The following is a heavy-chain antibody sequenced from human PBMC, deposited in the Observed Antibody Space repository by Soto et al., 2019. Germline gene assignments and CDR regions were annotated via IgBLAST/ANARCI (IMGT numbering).Heavy chain of an antibody. CDR1: GYTFTSYY. Sequence: GASVKVSCKASGYTFTSYYMHWVRQAPGQGLEWMGIINPSGGSTSYAQKFQGRVTMTRDTSTSTVYMELSSLRSEDTAVYYCARDHAPYHPGSGGQGIDYWGQGTLVTVSS. CDR2: INPSGGST. V-gene: IGHV1-46*01. D-gene: IGHD2-2*01. J-gene: IGHJ4*02. CDR3: ARDHAPYHPGSGGQGIDY.